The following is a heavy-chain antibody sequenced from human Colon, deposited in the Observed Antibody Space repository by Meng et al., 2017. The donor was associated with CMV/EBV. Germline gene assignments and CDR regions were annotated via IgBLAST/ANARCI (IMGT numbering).Heavy chain of an antibody. CDR3: ARADSLTTADYYYYGMDV. D-gene: IGHD4-11*01. CDR2: IYSSGST. Sequence: SETLSLTCTVSGGSISSNTYYWAWIRQPPGKGLEWIGSIYSSGSTYYNPSLKSRVAISVDTSKKQFSLKLSSLTAADTAVYYCARADSLTTADYYYYGMDVWGQGTTVTVSS. J-gene: IGHJ6*02. V-gene: IGHV4-39*07. CDR1: GGSISSNTYY.